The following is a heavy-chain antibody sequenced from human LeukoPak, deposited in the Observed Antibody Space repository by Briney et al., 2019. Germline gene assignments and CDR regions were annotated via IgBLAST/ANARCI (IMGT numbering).Heavy chain of an antibody. CDR1: GYTFTSYA. D-gene: IGHD2-2*01. J-gene: IGHJ5*02. CDR3: ARGGRGYCSSTSCYGNWFGP. V-gene: IGHV1-3*01. Sequence: ASVKVSCKASGYTFTSYAMHWVRQAPGQRLEWMGWINAGNGNTKYSQKFQGRVTITRDTSASTAYMELSSLRSEDTAVYYCARGGRGYCSSTSCYGNWFGPWGQGTLVTVSS. CDR2: INAGNGNT.